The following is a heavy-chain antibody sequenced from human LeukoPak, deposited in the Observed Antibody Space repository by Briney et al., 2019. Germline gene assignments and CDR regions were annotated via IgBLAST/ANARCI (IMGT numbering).Heavy chain of an antibody. CDR3: ARSLLAMAGTGSNWFDP. J-gene: IGHJ5*02. Sequence: PGRSLRLSCAASGFAFSSYSMHWVRQAPGKGLEWVAVIWYDGSNKYYADSVKGRFTISRDNSKNTLYLQMNSLTVEDTAVYYCARSLLAMAGTGSNWFDPWGQGTLVTVSS. D-gene: IGHD6-19*01. V-gene: IGHV3-33*01. CDR2: IWYDGSNK. CDR1: GFAFSSYS.